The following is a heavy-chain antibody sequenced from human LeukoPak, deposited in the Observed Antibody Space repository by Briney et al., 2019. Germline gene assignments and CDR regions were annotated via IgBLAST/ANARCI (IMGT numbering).Heavy chain of an antibody. CDR3: ATGGAQYYDC. J-gene: IGHJ4*02. D-gene: IGHD3-16*01. V-gene: IGHV3-74*01. CDR2: INSDGSST. CDR1: GLTFSSYW. Sequence: GGSLRLSCAASGLTFSSYWMHWVRQAPGKGLVWVSRINSDGSSTIYADSVKGRFTISRDNAKNTVVLQMNSLSAEDTAVYYCATGGAQYYDCWGQGTVVTVSS.